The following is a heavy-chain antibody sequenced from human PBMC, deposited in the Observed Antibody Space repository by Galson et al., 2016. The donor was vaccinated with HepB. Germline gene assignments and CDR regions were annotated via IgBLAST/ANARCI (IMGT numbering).Heavy chain of an antibody. CDR1: GGSFSGYY. V-gene: IGHV4-34*01. D-gene: IGHD3-3*01. CDR3: ARGGLRFLNWLSDEYDH. J-gene: IGHJ4*02. CDR2: INHGGST. Sequence: LSLTCAVQGGSFSGYYWNWIRQTPGTGFEWIGEINHGGSTNYNPSLKSRVTISIDTSRNQFSLNLTSVTAADTAVYYCARGGLRFLNWLSDEYDHWGQGTLVTVSS.